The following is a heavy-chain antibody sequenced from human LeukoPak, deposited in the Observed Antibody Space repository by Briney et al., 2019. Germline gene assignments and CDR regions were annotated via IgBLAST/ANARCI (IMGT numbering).Heavy chain of an antibody. Sequence: PPQTLSLTCTVSGGSISSGDYSWSWIRQAAGRGLEWIGRIYASGSTNYNPSLKSRVTISVDTSKNQFYLKLSSVTAADTAVYYCARDRRATLWGQGTLVTVSS. D-gene: IGHD2/OR15-2a*01. CDR1: GGSISSGDYS. J-gene: IGHJ4*02. CDR3: ARDRRATL. V-gene: IGHV4-61*02. CDR2: IYASGST.